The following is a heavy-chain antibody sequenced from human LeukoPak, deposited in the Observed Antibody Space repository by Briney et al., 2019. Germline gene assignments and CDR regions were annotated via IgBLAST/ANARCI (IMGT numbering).Heavy chain of an antibody. CDR3: ARGRRDVFDI. V-gene: IGHV1-8*03. J-gene: IGHJ3*02. Sequence: ASVKVSCKASGYTFTFYDIQWVRQAAGQGLEWMGWMNPHSGNTGYAQKFLGRITLTRNISTSMAYMELTSLKSEDTAVYYCARGRRDVFDIWGQGTTVTVS. CDR2: MNPHSGNT. CDR1: GYTFTFYD.